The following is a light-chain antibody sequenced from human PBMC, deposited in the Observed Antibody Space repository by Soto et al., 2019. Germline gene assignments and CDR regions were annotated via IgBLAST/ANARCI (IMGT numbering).Light chain of an antibody. CDR1: QSVSNNY. J-gene: IGKJ1*01. CDR2: GAS. Sequence: EIVLTQSPGTLSLSPGERATLSCRASQSVSNNYLAWYQQKPGQAPRLLIYGASSRATGIPDRFGGSGSGTDFTLTISRLEPEDFAVYYCQQYGSSPPWTFGQGTKVEIK. CDR3: QQYGSSPPWT. V-gene: IGKV3-20*01.